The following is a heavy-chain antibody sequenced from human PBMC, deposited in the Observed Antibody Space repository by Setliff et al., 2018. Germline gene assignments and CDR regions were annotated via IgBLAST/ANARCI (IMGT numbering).Heavy chain of an antibody. CDR2: VNPSGGKT. CDR1: GYTFTSSY. CDR3: ARAPWGDDYDSLYTWFDP. D-gene: IGHD3-22*01. J-gene: IGHJ5*02. V-gene: IGHV1-46*01. Sequence: ASVKVSCKASGYTFTSSYMHWVRQAPGQGLEWMGIVNPSGGKTTLSQRFQGRVSMTADASTATVYMELHSLTSEDTAIYYCARAPWGDDYDSLYTWFDPWGQGSLVTVSS.